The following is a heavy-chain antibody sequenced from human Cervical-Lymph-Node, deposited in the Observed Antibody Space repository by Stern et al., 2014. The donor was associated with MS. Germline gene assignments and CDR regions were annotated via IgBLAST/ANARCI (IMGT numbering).Heavy chain of an antibody. CDR3: AREVAGRRLDS. CDR1: GFSVTSAY. J-gene: IGHJ4*02. D-gene: IGHD6-6*01. V-gene: IGHV3-66*01. CDR2: IQVVGTT. Sequence: VQLVESGGDLVQPGGSLKISCKGSGFSVTSAYINWVRQAPGKGPEGVAGIQVVGTTSYEGPVKGKFTGSRVNSENTVYRHMNNLRVEDTAVYFCAREVAGRRLDSWGQGTLVAVSS.